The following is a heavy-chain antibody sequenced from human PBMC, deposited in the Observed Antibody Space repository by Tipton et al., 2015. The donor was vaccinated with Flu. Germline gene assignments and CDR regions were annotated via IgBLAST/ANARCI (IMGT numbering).Heavy chain of an antibody. CDR2: IYTSGST. J-gene: IGHJ4*02. V-gene: IGHV4-61*02. D-gene: IGHD1-26*01. CDR1: GDSIRSCSYF. Sequence: TLSLTCTASGDSIRSCSYFWSWIRQPAGKGLEWIGRIYTSGSTTYNPSLNSRVTISLDTSNNQFSLRLNSVTAADTAVYYCARRRDGTFTYDYWGQGTLVTVSS. CDR3: ARRRDGTFTYDY.